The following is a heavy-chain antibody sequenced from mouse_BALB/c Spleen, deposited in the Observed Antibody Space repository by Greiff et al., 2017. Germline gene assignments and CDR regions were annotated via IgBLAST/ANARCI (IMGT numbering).Heavy chain of an antibody. J-gene: IGHJ4*01. V-gene: IGHV5-17*02. CDR3: ASNYIAMDY. Sequence: EVKLMESGGGLVQPGGSRKLSCAASGFTFSSFGMHWVRQAPEKGLEWVAYISSGSSTIYYADTVKGRFTISRDNPKNTLFLQMTSLRSEDTAMYYCASNYIAMDYWGQGTSVTVSS. CDR2: ISSGSSTI. D-gene: IGHD2-1*01. CDR1: GFTFSSFG.